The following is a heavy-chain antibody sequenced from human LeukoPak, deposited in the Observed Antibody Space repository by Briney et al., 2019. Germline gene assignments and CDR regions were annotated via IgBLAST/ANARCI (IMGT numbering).Heavy chain of an antibody. CDR2: IVVGSGNT. Sequence: ASVKVSCKASGFTFTSSAMQLVRQARGQRLEWIGWIVVGSGNTNYAQKFQERVTITRDMSTSTAYMELSSLRSEDTAVYYCAALFIPDGMDVWGQGTTVTVSS. CDR1: GFTFTSSA. J-gene: IGHJ6*02. CDR3: AALFIPDGMDV. D-gene: IGHD3-16*01. V-gene: IGHV1-58*02.